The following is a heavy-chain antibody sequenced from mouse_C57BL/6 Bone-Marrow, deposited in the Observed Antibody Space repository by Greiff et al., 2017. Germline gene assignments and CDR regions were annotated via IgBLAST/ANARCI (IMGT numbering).Heavy chain of an antibody. Sequence: QVQLQQSGPELVKPGASVKMSCKASGYTFTGSRINWVKQRPGKGLEWIGRIYPGNGGTKYNEKFKGKATLTADKSSSTAYMHLSSLTSEDSAVYFCAPEEGYFGGAYWGQGTTLTVSS. CDR3: APEEGYFGGAY. CDR1: GYTFTGSR. D-gene: IGHD1-1*02. CDR2: IYPGNGGT. V-gene: IGHV1-82*01. J-gene: IGHJ2*01.